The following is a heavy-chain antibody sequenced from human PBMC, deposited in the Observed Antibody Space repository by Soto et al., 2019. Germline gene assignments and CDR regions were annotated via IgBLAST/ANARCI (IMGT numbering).Heavy chain of an antibody. CDR3: ARASGTGVGTTAY. V-gene: IGHV1-18*01. Sequence: QVHLVQSGPEVKKPGASAKVSCKASGYTFSNYGISWMRQVPGQGLEWMGWISAYNGETKYAQKFQGRVTMTTEISTNTDYMEMGSRRADDTAVYYGARASGTGVGTTAYWGQGTLVTVSS. CDR1: GYTFSNYG. D-gene: IGHD1-1*01. J-gene: IGHJ4*02. CDR2: ISAYNGET.